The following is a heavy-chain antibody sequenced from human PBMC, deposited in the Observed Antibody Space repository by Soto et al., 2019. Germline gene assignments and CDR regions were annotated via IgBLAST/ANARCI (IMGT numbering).Heavy chain of an antibody. CDR2: VYNSGST. J-gene: IGHJ6*02. V-gene: IGHV4-59*01. Sequence: SETLSLTCSVSGGFIINYYWTWIRQSPGKGLEWIGYVYNSGSTKYNPSLKSRVSISIDTSKNQFSLKLSSVTAADTAVYYCARGGVVVVSYALDAWGQGTTVTVSS. D-gene: IGHD2-21*01. CDR3: ARGGVVVVSYALDA. CDR1: GGFIINYY.